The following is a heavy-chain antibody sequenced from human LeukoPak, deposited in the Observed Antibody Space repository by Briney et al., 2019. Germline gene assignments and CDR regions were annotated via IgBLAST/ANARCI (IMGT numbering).Heavy chain of an antibody. CDR1: GYTFTSYD. J-gene: IGHJ1*01. Sequence: ASVKVSCKAPGYTFTSYDINWVRRATGQGLEWMGWMNPNSGNTGYAQKFQGRVTMTRNTSISTAYMELSSLRSEDTAVYYCARGGYSSGWYAEYFQHWGQGTLVTVSS. D-gene: IGHD6-19*01. CDR2: MNPNSGNT. V-gene: IGHV1-8*01. CDR3: ARGGYSSGWYAEYFQH.